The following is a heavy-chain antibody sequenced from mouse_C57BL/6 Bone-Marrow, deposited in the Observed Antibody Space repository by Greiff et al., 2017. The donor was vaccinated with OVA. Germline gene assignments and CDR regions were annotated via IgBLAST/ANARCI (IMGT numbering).Heavy chain of an antibody. CDR1: GYTFTDYE. Sequence: QVQLQQSGAELVRPGASVTLSCKASGYTFTDYEMHWVKQTPVHGLEWIGAIDPETGGTAYNQKFKGKAILTADKSSSTAYMELRSLTSEDSAVYYCTTVVGRELFDYWGQGTTLTVPS. J-gene: IGHJ2*01. D-gene: IGHD1-1*01. V-gene: IGHV1-15*01. CDR3: TTVVGRELFDY. CDR2: IDPETGGT.